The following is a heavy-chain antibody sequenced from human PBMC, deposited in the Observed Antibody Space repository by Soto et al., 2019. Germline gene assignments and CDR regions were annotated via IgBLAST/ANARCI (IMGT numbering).Heavy chain of an antibody. D-gene: IGHD4-17*01. CDR1: GYTFTSYY. V-gene: IGHV1-46*01. CDR2: INPSGGST. J-gene: IGHJ3*02. CDR3: ARGGIYGDSFDAFDI. Sequence: QVQLVQSGAEVKKPGASVKVSCKASGYTFTSYYMHWVRQAPGQGLEWMGIINPSGGSTSYAQKFQGRVTMTRDTSTSTVYMELSSLRSEDTAVYHCARGGIYGDSFDAFDIWGQGTMVTVSS.